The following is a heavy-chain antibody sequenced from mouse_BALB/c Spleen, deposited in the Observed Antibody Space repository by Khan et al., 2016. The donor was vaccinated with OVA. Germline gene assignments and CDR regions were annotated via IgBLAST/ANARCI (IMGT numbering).Heavy chain of an antibody. CDR2: IFPGHDNT. CDR3: ARLGYYTSSYGCAY. Sequence: QVQLKESGAELVKPGASVKLSCKTSGYTFTSYDINWVRQRPEQGLEWIGWIFPGHDNTKYNERFKDKATLTTDKSSSTAYMQLSRLTSEDSAVYFCARLGYYTSSYGCAYWGQGTLVTVSA. D-gene: IGHD1-1*01. V-gene: IGHV1S50*01. CDR1: GYTFTSYD. J-gene: IGHJ3*01.